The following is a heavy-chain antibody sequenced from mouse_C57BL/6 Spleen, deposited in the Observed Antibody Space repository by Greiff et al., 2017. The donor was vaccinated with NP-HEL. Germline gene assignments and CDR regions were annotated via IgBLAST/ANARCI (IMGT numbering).Heavy chain of an antibody. CDR1: GYAFSSSW. CDR2: IYPGDGDT. J-gene: IGHJ2*01. D-gene: IGHD3-1*01. Sequence: VQLQQSGPELVKPGASVKISCKASGYAFSSSWMNWVKQRPGKGLEWIGRIYPGDGDTNYNGKFKGKATLTADKSSSTAYMQLSSLTSEDSAVYFCARSGARDFDYWGQGTTLTVSS. V-gene: IGHV1-82*01. CDR3: ARSGARDFDY.